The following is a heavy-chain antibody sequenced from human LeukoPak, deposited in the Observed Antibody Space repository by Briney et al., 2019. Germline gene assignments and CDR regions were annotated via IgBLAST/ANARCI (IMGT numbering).Heavy chain of an antibody. V-gene: IGHV3-53*01. CDR2: IYSGGTT. J-gene: IGHJ6*03. Sequence: PGASLRLSCAASGFTVSSNFMSCVRQDPGEGLEWLSVIYSGGTTYYADSVKGRFTISRDNSKNTLYLQMNSLRAEDTAVYYCARDGYGNNYMDVWGKGTTVTVS. D-gene: IGHD1/OR15-1a*01. CDR1: GFTVSSNF. CDR3: ARDGYGNNYMDV.